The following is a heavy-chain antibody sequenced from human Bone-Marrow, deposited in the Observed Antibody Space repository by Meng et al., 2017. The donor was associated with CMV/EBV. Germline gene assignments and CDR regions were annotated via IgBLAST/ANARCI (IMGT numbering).Heavy chain of an antibody. D-gene: IGHD3-3*01. J-gene: IGHJ6*02. CDR1: GYTFTGYY. Sequence: ASVKVSCKASGYTFTGYYMHWVRQAPGQGLEWMGWINPNSGGTNYAQKFQGRVTMTRDTSISTVYMELSSLRSEDTAVYYCARGEGYDFWSGRGNGMDVWGQGTTVTVSS. CDR2: INPNSGGT. CDR3: ARGEGYDFWSGRGNGMDV. V-gene: IGHV1-2*02.